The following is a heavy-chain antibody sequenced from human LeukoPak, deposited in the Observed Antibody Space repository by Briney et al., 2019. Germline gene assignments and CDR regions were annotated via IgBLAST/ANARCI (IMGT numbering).Heavy chain of an antibody. CDR2: VYYSGGT. CDR3: ARERGPNCNKDCLFDP. V-gene: IGHV4-59*01. D-gene: IGHD2/OR15-2a*01. CDR1: GASTSSYY. Sequence: KASETLSLTCTVSGASTSSYYWAWVRQPPGKGLEWIGYVYYSGGTYYNPSLKSRVIISLDTSKNQFSLRLNSATAADTAIYYCARERGPNCNKDCLFDPWGQGTLVTVSS. J-gene: IGHJ5*02.